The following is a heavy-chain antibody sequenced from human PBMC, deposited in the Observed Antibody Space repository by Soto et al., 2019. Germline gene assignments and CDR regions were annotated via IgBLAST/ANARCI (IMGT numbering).Heavy chain of an antibody. D-gene: IGHD2-2*01. CDR2: INHSGST. V-gene: IGHV4-34*01. Sequence: SETLSLTCAVSGGSFSAYYWRWFRLLPGKEMEWIGEINHSGSTNYNPSLKSRVTISVDTSKNQFSLKLSSVTAADTAVYYCGRQPGHCGSTTCFGYYSVDVWGQGTTVTVSS. CDR1: GGSFSAYY. J-gene: IGHJ6*02. CDR3: GRQPGHCGSTTCFGYYSVDV.